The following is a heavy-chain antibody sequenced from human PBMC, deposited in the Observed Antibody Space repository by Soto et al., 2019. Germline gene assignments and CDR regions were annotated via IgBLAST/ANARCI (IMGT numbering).Heavy chain of an antibody. CDR2: IDPSDSYT. CDR3: ATGRIQLWSIYYYYGMDV. Sequence: GESLKISCKGSGYSFTIYWISWVRQMPGKGLEWMGRIDPSDSYTNYSPSFQGHVTISADKSISTAYLQWSSLKASDTAMYYCATGRIQLWSIYYYYGMDVWGQGTTVTVSS. CDR1: GYSFTIYW. V-gene: IGHV5-10-1*01. J-gene: IGHJ6*02. D-gene: IGHD5-18*01.